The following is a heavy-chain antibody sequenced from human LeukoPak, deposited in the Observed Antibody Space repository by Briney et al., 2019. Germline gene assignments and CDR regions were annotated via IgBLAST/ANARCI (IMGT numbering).Heavy chain of an antibody. CDR2: MSYDGSSQ. J-gene: IGHJ4*02. Sequence: GGSLRLSCAASGFTSSDYNMHWVRQAPGKGLECVAVMSYDGSSQHYADSVKSRFTISRDNSKNTLFLQMNSLRAEDTALYYCARVVGAPLYYFDSWGQGTLVTVSS. V-gene: IGHV3-30-3*01. CDR3: ARVVGAPLYYFDS. CDR1: GFTSSDYN. D-gene: IGHD1-26*01.